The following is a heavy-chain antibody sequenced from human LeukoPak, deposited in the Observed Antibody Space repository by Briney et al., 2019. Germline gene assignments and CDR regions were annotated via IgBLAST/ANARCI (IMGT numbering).Heavy chain of an antibody. D-gene: IGHD5-12*01. V-gene: IGHV4-39*01. Sequence: PSQSLSLTISRARGSISSGAYYWGWIRQPPGKGLEWIGCINYSGSTYYNPSLKSRVTISVDTSKNQFSLQLSSVTPADTAVYYCTRGWIAYYYMEVCGEGTTVTIS. CDR1: RGSISSGAYY. CDR3: TRGWIAYYYMEV. J-gene: IGHJ6*03. CDR2: INYSGST.